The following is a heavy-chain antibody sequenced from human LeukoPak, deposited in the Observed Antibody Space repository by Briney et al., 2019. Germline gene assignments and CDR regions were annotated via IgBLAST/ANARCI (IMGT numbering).Heavy chain of an antibody. CDR2: IYYSGST. J-gene: IGHJ4*02. CDR1: GGSIGSSSYY. V-gene: IGHV4-39*01. Sequence: PSETLSLTCTVSGGSIGSSSYYWGWIRQPPGKGLEWIGSIYYSGSTYYNPSLKSRVTISVDTSKNQFSLKLSSVTAADTAVYYCARQRIAVGFDYWGQGTLVTVSS. CDR3: ARQRIAVGFDY. D-gene: IGHD6-19*01.